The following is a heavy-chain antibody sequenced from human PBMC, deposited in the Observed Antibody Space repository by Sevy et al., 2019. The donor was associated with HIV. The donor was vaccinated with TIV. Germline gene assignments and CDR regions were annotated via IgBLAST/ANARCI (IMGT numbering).Heavy chain of an antibody. V-gene: IGHV3-33*01. CDR1: GFTFSSYG. Sequence: GGSLRLSCAASGFTFSSYGMHWVRQAPGKGLEWVAVIWYDGSNKYYADSVKGRFTISRDNSKNTLYLQMNSLRAEDTAVYYCARANYYDSSGDYCDYWGQGTLVTVSS. J-gene: IGHJ4*02. D-gene: IGHD3-22*01. CDR3: ARANYYDSSGDYCDY. CDR2: IWYDGSNK.